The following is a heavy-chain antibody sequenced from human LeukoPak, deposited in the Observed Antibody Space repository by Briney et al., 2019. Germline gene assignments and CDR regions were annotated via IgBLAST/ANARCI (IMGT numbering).Heavy chain of an antibody. J-gene: IGHJ6*03. CDR3: ARDLGPNYYYYYMDV. CDR1: GFTFSSYS. D-gene: IGHD7-27*01. Sequence: NPGGSLRPSCAASGFTFSSYSMNWVRQAPGKGLEWVSSISSSSSYIYYADSVKGRFTISRDNAKNSLYLQMNSLRAEDTAVYYCARDLGPNYYYYYMDVWGKGTTVTVSS. V-gene: IGHV3-21*01. CDR2: ISSSSSYI.